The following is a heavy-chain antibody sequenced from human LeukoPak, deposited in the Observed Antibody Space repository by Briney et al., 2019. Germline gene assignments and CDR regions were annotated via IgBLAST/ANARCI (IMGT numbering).Heavy chain of an antibody. D-gene: IGHD4-17*01. V-gene: IGHV4-59*01. Sequence: KASETLSLTCTVSGGSISSYYWSWIRQPPGKGLEWIGYIYYSGSTNYNPSLKSRVTISVDTSKNQFSLELSSVTAADTAVYYCARDRVVDDYGDYLYYYYGMDVCGQGTTVTVSS. CDR3: ARDRVVDDYGDYLYYYYGMDV. J-gene: IGHJ6*02. CDR2: IYYSGST. CDR1: GGSISSYY.